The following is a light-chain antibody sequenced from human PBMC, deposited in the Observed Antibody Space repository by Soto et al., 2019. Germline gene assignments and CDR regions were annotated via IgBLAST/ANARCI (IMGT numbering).Light chain of an antibody. CDR1: QSISSY. V-gene: IGKV1-39*01. CDR2: AAS. J-gene: IGKJ4*01. Sequence: DIQMTQSPSYRSASVGDRVTITSRASQSISSYLNWYQQRPGKAPKFLIYAASTLQRGVPSRFSGSGFGTEFTLTISSLQPEDFATYYCQQSHSTPLTVGGGTKVDIK. CDR3: QQSHSTPLT.